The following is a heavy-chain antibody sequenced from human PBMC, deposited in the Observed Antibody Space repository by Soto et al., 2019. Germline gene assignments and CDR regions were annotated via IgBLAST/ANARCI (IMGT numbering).Heavy chain of an antibody. CDR1: GFTFDDYA. CDR2: LRWNGDSI. CDR3: AKTGTEQQLILGDFDN. D-gene: IGHD6-13*01. Sequence: EVQLVESGGGLVQLGRSLRLSCAASGFTFDDYAMHWVRQAPGKGLEWVSGLRWNGDSIGYADSVKGRFTISRDNAKNSLYLQMDSLRAEDTALYYCAKTGTEQQLILGDFDNWGQGTLVTVSS. J-gene: IGHJ4*02. V-gene: IGHV3-9*01.